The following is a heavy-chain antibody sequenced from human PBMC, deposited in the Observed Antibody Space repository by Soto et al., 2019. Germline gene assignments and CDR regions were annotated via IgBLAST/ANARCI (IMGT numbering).Heavy chain of an antibody. CDR3: ARALDTAMVHFDY. Sequence: SVNVSCKSSGGTFSSYSISWGRQAPGQGLEWMGGIIPIFGTANYAQKFQGRVTITADKSTSTAYMELSSLRSEDTAVYYCARALDTAMVHFDYWGQGTLVTVSS. CDR2: IIPIFGTA. J-gene: IGHJ4*02. V-gene: IGHV1-69*06. D-gene: IGHD5-18*01. CDR1: GGTFSSYS.